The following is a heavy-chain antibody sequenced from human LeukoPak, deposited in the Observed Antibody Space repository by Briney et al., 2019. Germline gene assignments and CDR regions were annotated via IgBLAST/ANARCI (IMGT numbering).Heavy chain of an antibody. CDR2: MTGSGSIT. CDR1: GFTFSSYA. D-gene: IGHD1-26*01. CDR3: AKGPWDLPHAFDI. Sequence: PGGSLRLPCAASGFTFSSYAMSWVRQAPGKGLECVSTMTGSGSITRYADSVKGRFIISRDNSKNTLYLQMNSLRAEDTAIYYCAKGPWDLPHAFDIWGLGTMVTVSS. V-gene: IGHV3-23*01. J-gene: IGHJ3*02.